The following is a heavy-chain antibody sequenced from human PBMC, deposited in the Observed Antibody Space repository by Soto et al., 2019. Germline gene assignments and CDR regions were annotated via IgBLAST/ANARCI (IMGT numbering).Heavy chain of an antibody. J-gene: IGHJ4*02. V-gene: IGHV4-39*01. CDR3: ARLRGYSYGTDLDY. CDR2: IYYSGST. CDR1: GGSISSSSYY. D-gene: IGHD5-18*01. Sequence: SETLSLTCTVSGGSISSSSYYWGWIRQPPGKGLEWIGSIYYSGSTYYNPSLKSRVTISVDTSKNQFSLKLSSVTAADTAVYYCARLRGYSYGTDLDYWGQGTLVTVSS.